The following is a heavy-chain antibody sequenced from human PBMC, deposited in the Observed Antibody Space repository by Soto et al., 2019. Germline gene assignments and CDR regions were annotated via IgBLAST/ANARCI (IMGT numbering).Heavy chain of an antibody. CDR3: ARDLFSGGPSGY. Sequence: ASVKVSCKASGYTFTGYYMHWVRQAPGQGLEWMGWINPNSGGTNYAQKCQGRVTMTRDTSISTAYMELSRLRSDDTAVYYCARDLFSGGPSGYWGQGTLVTVSS. CDR1: GYTFTGYY. CDR2: INPNSGGT. D-gene: IGHD3-3*01. V-gene: IGHV1-2*02. J-gene: IGHJ4*02.